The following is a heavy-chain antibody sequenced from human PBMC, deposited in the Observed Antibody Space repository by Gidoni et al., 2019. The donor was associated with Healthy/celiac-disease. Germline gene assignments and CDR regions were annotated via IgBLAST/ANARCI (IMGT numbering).Heavy chain of an antibody. CDR2: IYYSGST. D-gene: IGHD3-22*01. CDR1: GGSISSYY. CDR3: ARHLNYYDSSGPLSPAEYFQH. V-gene: IGHV4-59*08. Sequence: QVQLQESGPGLVKPSETLSLTCTVSGGSISSYYWSWIRQPPGKGLEWIGYIYYSGSTNYNPSLKSRVTISVDTSKNQFSLKLSSVTAADTAVYYCARHLNYYDSSGPLSPAEYFQHWGQGTLVTVSS. J-gene: IGHJ1*01.